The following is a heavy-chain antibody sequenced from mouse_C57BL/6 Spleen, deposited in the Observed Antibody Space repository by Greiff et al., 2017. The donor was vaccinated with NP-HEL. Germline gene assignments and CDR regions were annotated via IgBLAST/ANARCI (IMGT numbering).Heavy chain of an antibody. CDR3: ARGGNFYAMDY. Sequence: VQLQESGPGLVQPSPSLSITCTVSGFSLTSYGVHWVRQSPGKGLEWLGVIWRGGSTDYNAAFISRLSISKDNSKSQVFFKMNSLQADDTAIYYCARGGNFYAMDYWGQGTSVTVSS. J-gene: IGHJ4*01. CDR1: GFSLTSYG. D-gene: IGHD2-1*01. CDR2: IWRGGST. V-gene: IGHV2-2*01.